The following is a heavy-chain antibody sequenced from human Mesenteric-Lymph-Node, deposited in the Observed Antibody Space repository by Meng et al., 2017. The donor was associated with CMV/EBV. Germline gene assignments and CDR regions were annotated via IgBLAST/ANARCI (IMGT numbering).Heavy chain of an antibody. CDR2: ISYDGSNK. Sequence: LSCAASGFTFSSSGMHWVRQAPGKGLEWVAVISYDGSNKYYADSVKGRFTISRDNSKNTLYLQMNRLRAEDTAVYYCAREMATMNYWGQGTLVTVSS. CDR3: AREMATMNY. D-gene: IGHD5-24*01. CDR1: GFTFSSSG. V-gene: IGHV3-30*03. J-gene: IGHJ4*02.